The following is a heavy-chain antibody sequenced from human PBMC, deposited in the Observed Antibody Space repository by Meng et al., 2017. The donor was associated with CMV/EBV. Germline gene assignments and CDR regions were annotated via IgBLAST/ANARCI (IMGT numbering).Heavy chain of an antibody. CDR2: ISYDGSNK. V-gene: IGHV3-30*04. CDR3: ARVGGRPYYDFWSGYHRPPDY. Sequence: GESLKISCAASGFTFSSYAMHWVRQAPGKGLEWVAVISYDGSNKYCADSVKGRFTISRDNSKNTLYLQMNSLRAEDTAVYYCARVGGRPYYDFWSGYHRPPDYWGQGTLVTVSS. D-gene: IGHD3-3*01. J-gene: IGHJ4*02. CDR1: GFTFSSYA.